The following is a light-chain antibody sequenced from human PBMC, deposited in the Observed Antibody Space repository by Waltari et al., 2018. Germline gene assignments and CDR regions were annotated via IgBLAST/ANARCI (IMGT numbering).Light chain of an antibody. Sequence: QSALTQPASVSGSPGQSITISCTGTTGDIGGYDFVSWYQHHPGKAPNLMIYEVSNRPSGVFNRFSGSKSGNTTSLTISGLQAEDEADYYCSSYTSSITPQYVFGTGTKVTVL. CDR2: EVS. J-gene: IGLJ1*01. V-gene: IGLV2-14*01. CDR3: SSYTSSITPQYV. CDR1: TGDIGGYDF.